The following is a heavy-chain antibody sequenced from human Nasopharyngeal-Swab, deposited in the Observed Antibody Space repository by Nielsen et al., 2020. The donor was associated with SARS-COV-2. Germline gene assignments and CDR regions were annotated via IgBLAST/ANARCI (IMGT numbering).Heavy chain of an antibody. CDR1: GFTFSNYA. D-gene: IGHD5-18*01. Sequence: GESLKISCAASGFTFSNYAMSWVRQAPGKGLEWVSAISGSGGSTYYADSVKGRFTISRDNSKNTLYLQMNSLRAEDTAVYYCAKERKAMVSLAMGPDYWGQGTLVTVSS. V-gene: IGHV3-23*01. CDR2: ISGSGGST. J-gene: IGHJ4*02. CDR3: AKERKAMVSLAMGPDY.